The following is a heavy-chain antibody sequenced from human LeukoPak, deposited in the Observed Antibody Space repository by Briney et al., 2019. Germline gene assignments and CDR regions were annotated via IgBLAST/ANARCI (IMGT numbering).Heavy chain of an antibody. CDR1: GFTFSSYW. CDR2: VKQDGSEK. V-gene: IGHV3-7*01. CDR3: ARDLAYKSIALDY. Sequence: GGSLRLSCAASGFTFSSYWMSWVRQAPGKGLEWVANVKQDGSEKYYVDSVKGRFTISRDNAKNSLYLQMNSLRAEDTAVYYCARDLAYKSIALDYWGQGTLVTVSS. J-gene: IGHJ4*02. D-gene: IGHD6-6*01.